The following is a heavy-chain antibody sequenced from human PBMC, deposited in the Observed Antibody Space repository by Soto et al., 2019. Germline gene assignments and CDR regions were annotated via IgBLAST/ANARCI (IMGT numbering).Heavy chain of an antibody. Sequence: QVQLVQSGAEVKKPGASVTVSCKASGYTFSDYYLHWVRQAPGQGPEWRGWINPNSGRTKFAQNFKGRVTMTRDTSVRTAFMELNWLKSDDTAVYYCARESGGATATLDYYYFYMDVWGKGTTVTVSS. D-gene: IGHD1-26*01. J-gene: IGHJ6*03. CDR3: ARESGGATATLDYYYFYMDV. V-gene: IGHV1-2*02. CDR1: GYTFSDYY. CDR2: INPNSGRT.